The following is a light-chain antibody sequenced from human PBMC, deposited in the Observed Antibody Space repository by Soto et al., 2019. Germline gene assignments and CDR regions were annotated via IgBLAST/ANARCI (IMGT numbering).Light chain of an antibody. J-gene: IGLJ1*01. V-gene: IGLV2-14*01. CDR1: SSDVGDHNY. Sequence: QSVLTQPASVSGSPGRSITISCTGTSSDVGDHNYVSWYQQYPGKAPKLMIYDVTNRPSGVSNRFSGSKSGNTASLTISGLQAEDEADYYCNSYTSSNNYVFGTGTKVTVL. CDR2: DVT. CDR3: NSYTSSNNYV.